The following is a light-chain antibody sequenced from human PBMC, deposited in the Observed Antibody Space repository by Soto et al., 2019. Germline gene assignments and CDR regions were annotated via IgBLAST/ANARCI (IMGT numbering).Light chain of an antibody. CDR2: AAS. Sequence: DIQMTQSPSSLSASVGDRVTITFRASQSISSYLNWYQQKPGKAPKLLISAASSLQSGVPSRFSGSGSGTDFTLTISSLQPEDFATYYCQQSYSTPWTFGQGTKVEIK. CDR1: QSISSY. CDR3: QQSYSTPWT. V-gene: IGKV1-39*01. J-gene: IGKJ1*01.